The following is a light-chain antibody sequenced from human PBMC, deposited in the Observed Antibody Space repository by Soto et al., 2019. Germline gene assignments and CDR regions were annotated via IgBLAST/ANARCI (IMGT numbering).Light chain of an antibody. J-gene: IGKJ1*01. CDR2: GAS. V-gene: IGKV3-20*01. Sequence: EIVLTQSTGTLSLSPGERATLSCTASQSVSTTSLAWYLQKPGQAPRLLIYGASFRATGTPDRFRGSGSGTDFTLTISRLEPEDFAVYYCQQYGSSPWTFGQGTKVDIK. CDR3: QQYGSSPWT. CDR1: QSVSTTS.